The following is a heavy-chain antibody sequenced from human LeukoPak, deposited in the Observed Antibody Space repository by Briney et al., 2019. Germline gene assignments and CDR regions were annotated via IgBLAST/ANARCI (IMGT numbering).Heavy chain of an antibody. V-gene: IGHV1-18*01. J-gene: IGHJ4*02. Sequence: ASVKVSCKASGYTFISYGITWVRQAHGQRLQWVGRINAHNGDTDYAQNLQGRVTMTTDTSTSTAYMELKSLRSDDTAIYYCARVQRHTFDYWGQGTLVTVSS. CDR3: ARVQRHTFDY. CDR1: GYTFISYG. D-gene: IGHD1-1*01. CDR2: INAHNGDT.